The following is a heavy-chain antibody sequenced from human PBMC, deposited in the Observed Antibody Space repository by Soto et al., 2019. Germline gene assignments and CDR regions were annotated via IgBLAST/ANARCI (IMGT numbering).Heavy chain of an antibody. V-gene: IGHV3-23*01. D-gene: IGHD5-12*01. CDR1: GFTFSSYA. Sequence: EVQLLESGGGLVQPGGSLRLSCAASGFTFSSYAMSWVRQAPGKGLEWVSAISGSGGSTYYADSVKGRFTISRDNSKNTLYLQMNSLRAEDTAVYYCAKDRSGYSVYYWELDVDYWGQGTLVTVSS. J-gene: IGHJ4*02. CDR3: AKDRSGYSVYYWELDVDY. CDR2: ISGSGGST.